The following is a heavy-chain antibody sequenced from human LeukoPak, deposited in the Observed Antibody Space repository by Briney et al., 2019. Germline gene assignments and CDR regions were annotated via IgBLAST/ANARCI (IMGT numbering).Heavy chain of an antibody. CDR2: IYDSGST. CDR1: GASNRSGDYY. D-gene: IGHD2-15*01. V-gene: IGHV4-30-4*01. Sequence: SQTLSLTCTVSGASNRSGDYYWSWIRQPPGKGLEWIGYIYDSGSTYYNPSLKSRITISVDTSENRFSLKLSSVTATDTAVYYCARDCSGGSCYGAFDIWGQGTMVTVSS. J-gene: IGHJ3*02. CDR3: ARDCSGGSCYGAFDI.